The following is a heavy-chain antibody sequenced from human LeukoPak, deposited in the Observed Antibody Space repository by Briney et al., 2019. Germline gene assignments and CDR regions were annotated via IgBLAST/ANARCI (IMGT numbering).Heavy chain of an antibody. CDR1: GYTLTSYD. CDR3: ARKIAAAGRRHYYYMDV. D-gene: IGHD6-13*01. CDR2: MNPNSGNT. V-gene: IGHV1-8*01. J-gene: IGHJ6*03. Sequence: ASVKVSCEASGYTLTSYDINWVRQATGQGLEWMGWMNPNSGNTGYAQKFQGRVTMTRNTSISTAYMELSSLRSEDTAVYYCARKIAAAGRRHYYYMDVWGKGTTVTVSS.